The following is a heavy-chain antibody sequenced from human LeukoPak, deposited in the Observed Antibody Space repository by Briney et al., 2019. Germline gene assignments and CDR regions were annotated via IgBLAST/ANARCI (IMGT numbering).Heavy chain of an antibody. V-gene: IGHV3-33*08. D-gene: IGHD3-22*01. J-gene: IGHJ4*02. CDR1: GFTFSSYG. CDR3: ARDPYPYYYDSSGYIGHFDY. CDR2: IWYDGSNK. Sequence: PGGSLRLSCAASGFTFSSYGMHWVRQAPGKGLEWVAVIWYDGSNKYYADSVKGRFTISRDNSKNTLYLQVNSLRAEDTAVYYCARDPYPYYYDSSGYIGHFDYWGQGTLVTVSS.